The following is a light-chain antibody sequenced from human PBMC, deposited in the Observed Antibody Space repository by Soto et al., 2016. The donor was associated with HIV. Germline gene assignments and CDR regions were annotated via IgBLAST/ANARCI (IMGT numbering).Light chain of an antibody. CDR1: KLGDKY. CDR2: QDS. CDR3: QAWDSSIVV. V-gene: IGLV3-1*01. J-gene: IGLJ2*01. Sequence: SYELTQPPSVSVSPGQTASITCSGDKLGDKYACWYQQKPGQSPVLVIYQDSKRPSGIPERFSGSNSGNTSTLTISETQAMDEADYYCQAWDSSIVVFGGGTKLDRP.